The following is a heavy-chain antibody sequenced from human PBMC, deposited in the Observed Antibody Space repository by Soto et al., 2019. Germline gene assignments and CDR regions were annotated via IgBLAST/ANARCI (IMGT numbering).Heavy chain of an antibody. V-gene: IGHV3-43*01. D-gene: IGHD4-17*01. CDR2: ISWDGGRT. CDR1: GFTFDDYT. Sequence: GGSLRLSCAASGFTFDDYTMHWVRQAPGKGLEWVSLISWDGGRTYYADSVKGRFTISRDNSKNSLYLQMNSLRTEDTALYYCAKGGTVTTFPQDYWGQGTLVTVSS. J-gene: IGHJ4*02. CDR3: AKGGTVTTFPQDY.